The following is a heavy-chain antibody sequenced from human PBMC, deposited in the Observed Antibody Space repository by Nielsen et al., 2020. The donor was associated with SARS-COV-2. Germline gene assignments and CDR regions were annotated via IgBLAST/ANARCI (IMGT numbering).Heavy chain of an antibody. CDR1: GITVSSNY. V-gene: IGHV3-53*01. CDR2: IYSGGST. J-gene: IGHJ6*03. Sequence: GGSLRLSCAASGITVSSNYMSWVRQAPGKGLEWVSVIYSGGSTYYADSVKGRFTISRDNSKNTLYLQMNSLRAEDTAVYYCARVDGVARLYYMDVWGKGTTVTVSS. D-gene: IGHD2-15*01. CDR3: ARVDGVARLYYMDV.